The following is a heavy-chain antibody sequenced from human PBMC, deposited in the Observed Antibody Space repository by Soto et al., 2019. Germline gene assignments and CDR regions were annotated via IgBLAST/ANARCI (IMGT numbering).Heavy chain of an antibody. Sequence: EVQLVESVGGLVQPGGSLRLSCAASGFTFSSYEMNWVRQAPGKGLEWLSYITTGGGTIYYVDSAKGRFTISRDNAKNSLYLQMNTLRAEETAVYYCARRISVPAAWTFYFDYRRQGALVTVAS. CDR1: GFTFSSYE. J-gene: IGHJ4*02. CDR3: ARRISVPAAWTFYFDY. D-gene: IGHD2-2*01. V-gene: IGHV3-48*03. CDR2: ITTGGGTI.